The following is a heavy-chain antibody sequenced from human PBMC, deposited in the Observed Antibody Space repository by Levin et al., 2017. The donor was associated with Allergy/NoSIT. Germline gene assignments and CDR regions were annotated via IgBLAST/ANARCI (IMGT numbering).Heavy chain of an antibody. CDR1: GGTFSSYT. V-gene: IGHV1-69*02. J-gene: IGHJ5*02. CDR3: ARGPGIAAAYNWFDP. D-gene: IGHD6-13*01. CDR2: INPILGIA. Sequence: KISCKASGGTFSSYTISWVRQAPGQGLEWMGRINPILGIANYAQKFQGRVTITADKSTSTAYMELSSLKSEDTAVYYCARGPGIAAAYNWFDPWGQGTLVTVSS.